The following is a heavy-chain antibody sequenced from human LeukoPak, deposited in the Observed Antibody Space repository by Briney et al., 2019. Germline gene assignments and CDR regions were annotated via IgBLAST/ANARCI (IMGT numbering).Heavy chain of an antibody. J-gene: IGHJ4*02. Sequence: SETLSLTCAVSGGSISSSNWWSWVRQPPGKGLEWIGEIYHSGSTNYNPSLKSRATISVDKSKNQFSLKLSSVTAADTAMYYCACCYDGLGSDYLFYCWGEGIVVVVS. CDR3: ACCYDGLGSDYLFYC. V-gene: IGHV4-4*02. D-gene: IGHD3-10*01. CDR1: GGSISSSNW. CDR2: IYHSGST.